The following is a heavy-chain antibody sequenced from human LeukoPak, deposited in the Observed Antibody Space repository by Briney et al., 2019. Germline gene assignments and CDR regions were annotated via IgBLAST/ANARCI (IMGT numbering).Heavy chain of an antibody. D-gene: IGHD4-23*01. CDR3: TRELLNELLP. V-gene: IGHV3-7*03. CDR1: GFTLTSYR. J-gene: IGHJ4*02. CDR2: IKQGGREE. Sequence: GGSLRLSCVASGFTLTSYRMGWVRQAPGKGLEWVANIKQGGREEYYADSVKGRFTVSRDNSRNSAFLQMTSLKVEDTAIYYCTRELLNELLPGGQGTLVTVSS.